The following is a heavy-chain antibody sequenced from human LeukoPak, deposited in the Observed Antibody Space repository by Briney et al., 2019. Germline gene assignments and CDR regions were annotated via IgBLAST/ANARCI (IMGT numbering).Heavy chain of an antibody. J-gene: IGHJ4*02. CDR3: ARASSREHPNFDY. V-gene: IGHV4-59*12. CDR1: GGSISSYY. CDR2: IYYSGST. D-gene: IGHD1-26*01. Sequence: SETLSLTCTVSGGSISSYYWSWIRQPPGKGLEWIGYIYYSGSTNYNPSLKSRVTISVDTSKNQFSLKLSSVTAADTAVYYCARASSREHPNFDYWGQGTLVTVSS.